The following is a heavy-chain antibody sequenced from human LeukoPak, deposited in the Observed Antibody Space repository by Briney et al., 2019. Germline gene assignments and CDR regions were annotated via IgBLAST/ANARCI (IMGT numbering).Heavy chain of an antibody. CDR3: AKDLSMGGSGSPLTGPFDY. J-gene: IGHJ4*02. CDR1: GFTFSSYA. D-gene: IGHD3-10*01. Sequence: GGSLRLSCAASGFTFSSYAMSWVRQAPGKGLEWVSAISGSGGSTYYADSVKGRFTISRDNSKNTLYLQMNSLRAEDTAVYYCAKDLSMGGSGSPLTGPFDYWGQGTLVTVSS. V-gene: IGHV3-23*01. CDR2: ISGSGGST.